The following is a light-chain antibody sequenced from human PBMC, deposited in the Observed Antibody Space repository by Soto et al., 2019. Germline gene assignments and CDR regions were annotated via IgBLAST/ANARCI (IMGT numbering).Light chain of an antibody. J-gene: IGKJ2*01. V-gene: IGKV3-15*01. CDR2: GAS. CDR1: QSVSSN. CDR3: QQYNNWPPMYT. Sequence: EIVMTQSPATLSVSPGERATLSCRASQSVSSNLAWYQQKPGQAPRLLIYGASTRATGIPARFSGSGSGTDLTLTISSLQSEDFAVYYCQQYNNWPPMYTLGQGTKLEIK.